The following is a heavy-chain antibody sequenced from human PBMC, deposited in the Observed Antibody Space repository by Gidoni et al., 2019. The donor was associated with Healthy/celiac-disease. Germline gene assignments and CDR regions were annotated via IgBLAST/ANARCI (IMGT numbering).Heavy chain of an antibody. CDR3: SRLGLRGARPPIDY. J-gene: IGHJ4*02. Sequence: QLQLQESGPGLVKPSETLYLTCTVSGGYISSSSYYLGWIRQPPGKGLEWIGSIYYSGITYSNPSLKSRVTRSVDTSKNQFSLKLSSVTAADTAVYSCSRLGLRGARPPIDYWGQGTLVTVSS. D-gene: IGHD3-16*01. CDR1: GGYISSSSYY. V-gene: IGHV4-39*01. CDR2: IYYSGIT.